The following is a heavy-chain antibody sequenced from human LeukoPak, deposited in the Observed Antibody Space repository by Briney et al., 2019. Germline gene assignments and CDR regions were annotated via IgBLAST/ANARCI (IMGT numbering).Heavy chain of an antibody. CDR1: GYTFTCYY. V-gene: IGHV1-2*02. CDR3: ARIPMVREVGGNHGDFDY. Sequence: ASVKVSCKASGYTFTCYYMHWVRQAPGQGLEWMGWINPNSGGTNYAQKFQGRVTITRDTSMSTDHMELRRLRYDDTAVYYCARIPMVREVGGNHGDFDYWGQGTVVSVSS. CDR2: INPNSGGT. D-gene: IGHD3-10*01. J-gene: IGHJ4*02.